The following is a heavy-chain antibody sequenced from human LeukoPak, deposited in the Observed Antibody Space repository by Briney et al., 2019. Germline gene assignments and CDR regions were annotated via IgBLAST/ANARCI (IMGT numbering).Heavy chain of an antibody. CDR1: GGSISSSSYY. CDR3: ARKVPAAMSFDY. V-gene: IGHV4-39*01. J-gene: IGHJ4*02. CDR2: IYYSGST. Sequence: SETLSLTCTVSGGSISSSSYYWGWIRQPPGKGLEWIGSIYYSGSTYYNPSLKSRVTISVDTSKNQFSLKLSSVTAADTAVYHCARKVPAAMSFDYWGQGTLVTFSS. D-gene: IGHD2-2*01.